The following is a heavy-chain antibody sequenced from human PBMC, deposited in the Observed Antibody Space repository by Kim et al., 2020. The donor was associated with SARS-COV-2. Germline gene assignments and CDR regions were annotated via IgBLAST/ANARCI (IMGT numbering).Heavy chain of an antibody. Sequence: SETLSLTCTVSGGSISSYYWSWIRQPPGKGLEWIGYIYYSGSTNYNPSLKSRVTISVDTSKNQFSLKLSSVTAADTAVYYCARDRRGTGTHEDWGQGTLVTVSS. J-gene: IGHJ4*02. CDR2: IYYSGST. D-gene: IGHD1-1*01. V-gene: IGHV4-59*01. CDR3: ARDRRGTGTHED. CDR1: GGSISSYY.